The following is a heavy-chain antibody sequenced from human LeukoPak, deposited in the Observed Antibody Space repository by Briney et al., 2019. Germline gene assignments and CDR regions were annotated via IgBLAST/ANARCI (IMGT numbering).Heavy chain of an antibody. CDR3: ARGIGYYYDSSGPRIYYFDY. D-gene: IGHD3-22*01. V-gene: IGHV1-18*01. J-gene: IGHJ4*02. CDR2: ISAYNGNT. Sequence: ASVKVCCKASGYTFTSYGISWVRQAPGQGLEWMGWISAYNGNTNYAQKLQGRVTMTTDTSTSTAYMELRSLRSDDTAVYYCARGIGYYYDSSGPRIYYFDYWGQGTLVTVSS. CDR1: GYTFTSYG.